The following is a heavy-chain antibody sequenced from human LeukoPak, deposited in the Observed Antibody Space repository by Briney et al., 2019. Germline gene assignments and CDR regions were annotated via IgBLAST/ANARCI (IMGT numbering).Heavy chain of an antibody. CDR2: IYHSGST. V-gene: IGHV4-30-2*01. CDR3: ASLPGGYSGYDFRYYFDY. J-gene: IGHJ4*02. CDR1: GGSISSGGYS. D-gene: IGHD5-12*01. Sequence: PSQTLSLTCAVSGGSISSGGYSWSWIRQPPGRGLEWIGYIYHSGSTYYNPSLKSRVTISVDRSKNQFSLKLSSVTAADTAVYYCASLPGGYSGYDFRYYFDYWGQGTLVTVSS.